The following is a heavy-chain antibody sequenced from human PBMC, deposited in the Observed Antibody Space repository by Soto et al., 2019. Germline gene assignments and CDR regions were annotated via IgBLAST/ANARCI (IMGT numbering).Heavy chain of an antibody. CDR3: ARVGQSVVVVAATLVRDAFDI. CDR1: GGTFSSYA. CDR2: IIPIFGTA. D-gene: IGHD2-15*01. V-gene: IGHV1-69*13. Sequence: SVKVSCKASGGTFSSYAISWVRQAPGQGLEWMGGIIPIFGTANYAQKFQGRVTITADESTSTAYMELSSLRSEDTAVYYCARVGQSVVVVAATLVRDAFDIWGQGTMVTVSS. J-gene: IGHJ3*02.